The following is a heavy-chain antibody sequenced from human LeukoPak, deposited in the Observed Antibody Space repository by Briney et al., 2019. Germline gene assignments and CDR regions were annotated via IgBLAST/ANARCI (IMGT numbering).Heavy chain of an antibody. Sequence: GGSRRLSCAASGFSFSGYYMSWIRQAPGKGLEWIAYISSGRSGPIYTDHADSVKGRFTISRDNARDSLYLQMNSLRAEDTAVYYCARVTLSLYFDYWGQGTLVTVSS. CDR1: GFSFSGYY. J-gene: IGHJ4*02. V-gene: IGHV3-11*06. D-gene: IGHD4-23*01. CDR2: ISSGRSGPI. CDR3: ARVTLSLYFDY.